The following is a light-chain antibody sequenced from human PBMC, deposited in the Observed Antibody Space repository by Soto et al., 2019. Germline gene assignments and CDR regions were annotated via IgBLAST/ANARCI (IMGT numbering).Light chain of an antibody. J-gene: IGLJ3*02. CDR3: GTWDGSLGAVV. CDR2: DND. V-gene: IGLV1-51*01. CDR1: RSNIGNYH. Sequence: QSVLTQPPSMSAAPGQKVIISCSGSRSNIGNYHVSWYQQFSGTAPKLLIYDNDKRPSGIPDRFSGSKSGSSATLGITGLQTGDEADYHCGTWDGSLGAVVFGGGTKLTVL.